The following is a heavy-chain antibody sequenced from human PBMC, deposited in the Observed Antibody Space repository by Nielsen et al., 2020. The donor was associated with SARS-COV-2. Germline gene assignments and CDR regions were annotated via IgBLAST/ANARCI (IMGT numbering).Heavy chain of an antibody. Sequence: SETLSLTCAVYGGSFSAYYWSWIRQPPGKGLEWIGEINHSGSTNYNPSLKSRVTISVDTSKNQFSLKLSSVTAADTAVYYCARVSGWPDYWGQGTLVTVSS. J-gene: IGHJ4*02. CDR2: INHSGST. V-gene: IGHV4-34*01. CDR1: GGSFSAYY. CDR3: ARVSGWPDY. D-gene: IGHD6-19*01.